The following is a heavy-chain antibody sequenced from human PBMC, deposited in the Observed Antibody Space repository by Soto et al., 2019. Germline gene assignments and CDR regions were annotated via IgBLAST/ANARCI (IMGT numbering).Heavy chain of an antibody. Sequence: ASVKVSCKASGGTFSSYAISWVRQAPGQGLEWMGGIIPIFGTANYAQKFQGRVTITADESTSTAYMELSSLRSEDTAVYYCARGQVVVVAARYYYGMDVWGQGTTVTSP. V-gene: IGHV1-69*13. D-gene: IGHD2-15*01. CDR3: ARGQVVVVAARYYYGMDV. CDR2: IIPIFGTA. J-gene: IGHJ6*02. CDR1: GGTFSSYA.